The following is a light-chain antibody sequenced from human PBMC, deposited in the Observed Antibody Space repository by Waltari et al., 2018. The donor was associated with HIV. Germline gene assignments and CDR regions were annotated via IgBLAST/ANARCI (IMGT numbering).Light chain of an antibody. CDR2: NNS. CDR3: QSYDSSLSGSDV. Sequence: QSVLTQPPSVSGAPGQRVTISCTGSNSNIGAGYDVNWYQQLPGTAPKLLIYNNSNRPSGVPDRFSGSKSGTSASLAITGLQAEDEADYYCQSYDSSLSGSDVFGTGTKVTVL. J-gene: IGLJ1*01. CDR1: NSNIGAGYD. V-gene: IGLV1-40*01.